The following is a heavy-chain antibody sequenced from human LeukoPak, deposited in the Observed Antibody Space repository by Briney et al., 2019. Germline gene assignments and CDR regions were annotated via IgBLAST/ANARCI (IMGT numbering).Heavy chain of an antibody. V-gene: IGHV1-18*01. CDR3: ARDYGSFDDY. D-gene: IGHD3-16*01. CDR1: GYIFTSYG. Sequence: ASVKVSCKASGYIFTSYGISRVRQAPGQGLEWMGWISPYNGNTNYAQKLQGRVTMTTDTSTSTAYMELRSLRSDDTAVYYCARDYGSFDDYWGQGTLVTVSS. CDR2: ISPYNGNT. J-gene: IGHJ4*02.